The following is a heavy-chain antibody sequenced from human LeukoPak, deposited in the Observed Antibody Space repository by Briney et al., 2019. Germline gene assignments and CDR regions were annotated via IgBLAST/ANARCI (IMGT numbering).Heavy chain of an antibody. CDR1: GFTFSSYW. J-gene: IGHJ4*02. CDR3: ARAKYYDSSGLGY. D-gene: IGHD3-22*01. Sequence: PGGSLRLSCAASGFTFSSYWMNWVRQAPGKGLEWLSYISRTSSTILYADSVKGRFTISRDQAKNSVFLQMNSLRDEDTAVYYCARAKYYDSSGLGYWGQGTLVTVSS. V-gene: IGHV3-48*02. CDR2: ISRTSSTI.